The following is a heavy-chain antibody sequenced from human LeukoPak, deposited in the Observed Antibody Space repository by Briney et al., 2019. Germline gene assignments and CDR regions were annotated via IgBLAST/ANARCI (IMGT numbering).Heavy chain of an antibody. D-gene: IGHD6-19*01. V-gene: IGHV3-30*02. CDR3: AKGVAVAGDLDY. J-gene: IGHJ4*02. CDR1: GFTFSSYG. Sequence: GGSLRLSCAASGFTFSSYGMHWVRQAPGKGLEWVAFIRYDGSNKYYADSVKGRFTISRDNSKNTLYLQMNSLRAEDAAVYYCAKGVAVAGDLDYWGQGTLDTVSS. CDR2: IRYDGSNK.